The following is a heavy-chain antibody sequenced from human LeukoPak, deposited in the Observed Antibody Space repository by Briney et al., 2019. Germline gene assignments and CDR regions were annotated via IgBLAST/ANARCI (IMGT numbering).Heavy chain of an antibody. D-gene: IGHD2-21*02. J-gene: IGHJ1*01. V-gene: IGHV3-7*01. CDR2: INPDGRDT. CDR1: GFTFNRCW. Sequence: GGSLRLSCVVSGFTFNRCWMNWVRQAPGKGLEWVAHINPDGRDTYYVDSVKGRFTISRDNAQNSMYLQMNSLRVEDTAVHYCTSWGDTTAEYFQRWGQGTLVTVS. CDR3: TSWGDTTAEYFQR.